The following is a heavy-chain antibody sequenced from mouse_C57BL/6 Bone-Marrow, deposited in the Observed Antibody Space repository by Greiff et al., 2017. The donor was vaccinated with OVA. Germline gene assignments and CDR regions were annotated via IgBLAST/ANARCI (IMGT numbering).Heavy chain of an antibody. Sequence: QVQLQQSGAELMKPGASVKLSCKATGYTFTGYWIEWVKQRPGHGLEWIGEILPGSGSTNYNEKFKGKATFTAGTSSNTAYMQLSSLTTEDSAIYYCARAYGIPYAMDYWGQGTSVTVSS. CDR3: ARAYGIPYAMDY. CDR2: ILPGSGST. J-gene: IGHJ4*01. V-gene: IGHV1-9*01. D-gene: IGHD1-1*01. CDR1: GYTFTGYW.